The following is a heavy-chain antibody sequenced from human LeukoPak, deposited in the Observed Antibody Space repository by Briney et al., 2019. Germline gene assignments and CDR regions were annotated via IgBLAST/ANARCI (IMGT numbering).Heavy chain of an antibody. J-gene: IGHJ4*02. V-gene: IGHV4-59*01. Sequence: SETLSLTCIVSGGSIGSYYWSWIRQPPGKGLEWIGHIYYSGSTDYNPSLRSRVTISVDTSKNQLSLRLSSVTAADTAVYYCARDRSDGSGYYGYYFDYWGQGTLVSVSS. CDR3: ARDRSDGSGYYGYYFDY. CDR1: GGSIGSYY. CDR2: IYYSGST. D-gene: IGHD3-22*01.